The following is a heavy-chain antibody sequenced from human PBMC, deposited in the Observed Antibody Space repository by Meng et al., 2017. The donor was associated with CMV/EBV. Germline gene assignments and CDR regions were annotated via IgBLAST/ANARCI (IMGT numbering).Heavy chain of an antibody. V-gene: IGHV4-4*07. CDR1: GGSISSYY. Sequence: QGQLQESGPGRVTPSETLSLTCTVSGGSISSYYWSWIRQPAGKGLEWIGRIYTSGSTNYNPSLKSRVTMSVDTSKNQFSLKLSSVTAADTAVYYCARDLMNCSSTSCANWFDPWGQGTLVTVSS. CDR2: IYTSGST. J-gene: IGHJ5*02. CDR3: ARDLMNCSSTSCANWFDP. D-gene: IGHD2-2*01.